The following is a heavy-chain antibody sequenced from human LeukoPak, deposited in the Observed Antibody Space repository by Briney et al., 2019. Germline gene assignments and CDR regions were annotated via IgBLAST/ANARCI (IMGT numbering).Heavy chain of an antibody. CDR1: GGTFSSYA. Sequence: EASVKVSCKASGGTFSSYAISWVRQAPGQGLEWMGGIIPIFGTANYAQKFQGRVTITADESTSTAYMGLSSLGSEDTAVYYCAKEDALSKRGYSYGAFDYWGQGTLVTVSS. J-gene: IGHJ4*02. CDR2: IIPIFGTA. CDR3: AKEDALSKRGYSYGAFDY. D-gene: IGHD5-18*01. V-gene: IGHV1-69*13.